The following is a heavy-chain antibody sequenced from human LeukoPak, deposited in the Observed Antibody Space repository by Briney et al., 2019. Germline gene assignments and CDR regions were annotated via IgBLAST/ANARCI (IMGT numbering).Heavy chain of an antibody. J-gene: IGHJ3*02. CDR2: ISGSGGST. CDR1: GFTFSSYA. CDR3: AKGRLLWFGESAHDAFDI. D-gene: IGHD3-10*01. Sequence: QPGGSLRLSCAASGFTFSSYAMSWVRQAPGKGLEWVSAISGSGGSTYYADSVKGRFTISRDNSKNTLYLQMNSLRAEDTAGYYCAKGRLLWFGESAHDAFDIWGQGTMVTVSP. V-gene: IGHV3-23*01.